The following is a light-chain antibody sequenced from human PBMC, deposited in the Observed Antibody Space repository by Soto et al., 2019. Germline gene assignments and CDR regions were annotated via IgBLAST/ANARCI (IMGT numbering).Light chain of an antibody. V-gene: IGLV2-14*01. J-gene: IGLJ2*01. CDR3: SSYTSRSTLV. CDR2: EVT. CDR1: SSDVGTHNY. Sequence: QSVLTQPASVSGSPGQSITISCTGTSSDVGTHNYVSWYQQHAGKVPKLIIFEVTNRPSGVSYRFSGSKSGNTASLTISGLQAEDEADYYCSSYTSRSTLVFGGGTQLTVL.